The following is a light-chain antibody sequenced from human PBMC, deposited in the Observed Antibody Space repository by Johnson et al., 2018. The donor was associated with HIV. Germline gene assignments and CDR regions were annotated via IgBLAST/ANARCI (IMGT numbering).Light chain of an antibody. V-gene: IGLV1-51*02. CDR2: ENN. J-gene: IGLJ1*01. CDR1: SSNIGNNY. Sequence: QSVLTQPPSVSAAPGQKVTISCSGSSSNIGNNYVSWYQQLPGTAPKVLIHENNKRPSGIPDRFFGSKSGTSATLDITGLQTGDEGDYYCGAWDSSLNADVFGAGTKVTVL. CDR3: GAWDSSLNADV.